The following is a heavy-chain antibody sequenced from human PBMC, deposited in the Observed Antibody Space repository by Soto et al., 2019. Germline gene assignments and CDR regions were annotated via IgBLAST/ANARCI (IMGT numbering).Heavy chain of an antibody. CDR3: AIANYGDDDY. J-gene: IGHJ4*02. CDR1: GYTFSTST. CDR2: IKAYSGNT. V-gene: IGHV1-18*04. D-gene: IGHD4-17*01. Sequence: LVQSGAEAKKPGTSVKVSCKASGYTFSTSTICWVRQAPGQGLEWLGWIKAYSGNTNYAPKLQGRVTMTTDTSTSTAYLELRSLTNDDTGMYYCAIANYGDDDYWGQGTRVTVSS.